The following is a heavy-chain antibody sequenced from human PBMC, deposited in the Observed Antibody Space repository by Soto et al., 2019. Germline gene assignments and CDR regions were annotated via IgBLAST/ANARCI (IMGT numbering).Heavy chain of an antibody. Sequence: QLQLQESGPGLVKPSETLALTCTVSGGSISSSSYYWGWIRQPPGKGLEWIGSIYYTGSTYYNPSLKSRVTISVDTSKNQFSLKLHSVTAADTAVYYCARQTRDGYPCYFDYWGQGTLVLVSS. CDR1: GGSISSSSYY. V-gene: IGHV4-39*01. J-gene: IGHJ4*02. CDR2: IYYTGST. CDR3: ARQTRDGYPCYFDY. D-gene: IGHD5-12*01.